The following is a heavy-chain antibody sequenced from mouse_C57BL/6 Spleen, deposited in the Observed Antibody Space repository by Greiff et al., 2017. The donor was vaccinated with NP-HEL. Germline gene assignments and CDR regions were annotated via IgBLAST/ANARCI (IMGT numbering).Heavy chain of an antibody. CDR2: INPGSGGT. Sequence: QVHVKQSGAELVRPGTSVKVSCKASGYAFTNYLIEWVKQRPGQGLEWIGVINPGSGGTNYNEKFKGKATLTADKSSSTAYMQLSSLTSEDSAVYFCARRSRVTATAPFDYWGQGTTLTVSS. CDR3: ARRSRVTATAPFDY. V-gene: IGHV1-54*01. J-gene: IGHJ2*01. CDR1: GYAFTNYL. D-gene: IGHD2-2*01.